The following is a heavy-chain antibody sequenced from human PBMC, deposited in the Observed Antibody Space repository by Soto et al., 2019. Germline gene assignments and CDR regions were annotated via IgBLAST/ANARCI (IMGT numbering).Heavy chain of an antibody. CDR3: ARDALVRGVHPPDY. V-gene: IGHV3-33*01. CDR1: GFALSSFD. D-gene: IGHD3-10*01. J-gene: IGHJ4*02. Sequence: QVQLAESGGGVVQSGRSLRLSCAASGFALSSFDMHWVRQAPGKGLEWVAVIWYDGSNVYYADSVKGRFTISRDNSKNTRYLQMNSLRVEDTAVYYCARDALVRGVHPPDYWGQGTLVTVSS. CDR2: IWYDGSNV.